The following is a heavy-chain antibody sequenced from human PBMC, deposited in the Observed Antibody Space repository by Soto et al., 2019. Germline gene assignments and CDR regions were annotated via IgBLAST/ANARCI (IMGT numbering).Heavy chain of an antibody. CDR2: ISSSGSTI. V-gene: IGHV3-48*04. CDR3: AREPADDAFDI. J-gene: IGHJ3*02. Sequence: GGSLRLSCAASGFTFSSSWMHWVRQAPGKGLEWVSYISSSGSTIYYADSVKGRFTISRDNAKNSLYLQMNSLRAEDTAVYYCAREPADDAFDIWGQGTMVTVSS. CDR1: GFTFSSSW.